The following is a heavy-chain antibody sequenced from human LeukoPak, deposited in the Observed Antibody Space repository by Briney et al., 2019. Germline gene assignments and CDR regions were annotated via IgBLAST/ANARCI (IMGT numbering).Heavy chain of an antibody. CDR2: IYYSGST. V-gene: IGHV4-59*01. J-gene: IGHJ3*02. Sequence: SETLSLTCTVSGGSISSYYWSWIRQPPGKGLEWIGYIYYSGSTNYNPSLKSRVTISVDTSKNQFSLKLSSVTAADTAVYYCARADQSSYYDSSEGLDAFDIWGQGTMVTVSS. CDR1: GGSISSYY. D-gene: IGHD3-22*01. CDR3: ARADQSSYYDSSEGLDAFDI.